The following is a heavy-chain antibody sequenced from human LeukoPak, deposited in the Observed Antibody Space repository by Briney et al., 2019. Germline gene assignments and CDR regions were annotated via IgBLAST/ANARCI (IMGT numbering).Heavy chain of an antibody. V-gene: IGHV3-48*01. Sequence: GGSLRLSCAASGFTFITYSMNWVRQAPGRGLEWVSYISSSSSTIYYADSVKGRFTISRDNAKNSLYLQMNSLRAEDTAVYFCARAFGAWYFDYWGQGTLVTVS. CDR1: GFTFITYS. D-gene: IGHD2-21*02. J-gene: IGHJ4*02. CDR3: ARAFGAWYFDY. CDR2: ISSSSSTI.